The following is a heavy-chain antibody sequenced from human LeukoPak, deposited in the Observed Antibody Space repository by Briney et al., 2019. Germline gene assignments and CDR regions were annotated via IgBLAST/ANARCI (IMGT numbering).Heavy chain of an antibody. J-gene: IGHJ5*02. V-gene: IGHV4-59*01. CDR3: ARGHGLGVRYFDWLFPFDP. CDR2: IYYSGST. Sequence: SETLSLTCTVSGGSISSYYWSWIRQSPGKGLEWTGYIYYSGSTNYNPSPKSRVTILVDTSKNQFSLKLSSVTAADTAVYYCARGHGLGVRYFDWLFPFDPWGQGTLVTVSS. CDR1: GGSISSYY. D-gene: IGHD3-9*01.